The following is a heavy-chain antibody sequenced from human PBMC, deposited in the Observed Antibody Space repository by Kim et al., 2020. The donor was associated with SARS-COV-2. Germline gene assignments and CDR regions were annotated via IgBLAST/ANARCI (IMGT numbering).Heavy chain of an antibody. D-gene: IGHD2-2*01. J-gene: IGHJ3*01. CDR3: ARFVLDRSSRGRAHDYYAFVV. CDR1: GGSFSGYY. CDR2: INHSGST. V-gene: IGHV4-34*01. Sequence: SETLSLTCAVYGGSFSGYYWSWIRQPPGKGLEWIGEINHSGSTNYNPSLKSRVTISVDTSKNQFSLKLSSVTAADTAVYYCARFVLDRSSRGRAHDYYAFVVWGQGTKVTVSS.